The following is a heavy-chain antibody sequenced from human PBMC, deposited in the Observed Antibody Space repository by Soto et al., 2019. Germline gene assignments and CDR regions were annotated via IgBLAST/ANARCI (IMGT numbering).Heavy chain of an antibody. CDR1: GGSLSDYY. CDR3: TRGPAITRMDV. CDR2: INKRGST. Sequence: QVQLRQWGAGLLKPLETLSLTCAVYGGSLSDYYWSWIRQPPGKGLEWIGDINKRGSTNYNSSLKSRVTISLDTSMNQFSLEVSSVTAADTAVYYCTRGPAITRMDVWGQGTTVIVSS. J-gene: IGHJ6*02. V-gene: IGHV4-34*02. D-gene: IGHD3-3*01.